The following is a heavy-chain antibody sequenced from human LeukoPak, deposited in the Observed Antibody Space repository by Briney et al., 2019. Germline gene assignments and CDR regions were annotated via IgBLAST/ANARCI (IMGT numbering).Heavy chain of an antibody. CDR1: GFTFSSYA. J-gene: IGHJ4*02. Sequence: SGGSLRLSCAASGFTFSSYAMNWVRQAPGKGLEWVSYISSSGSTIYYADSVKGRFTISRDNAKNSLYLQMNSLRAEDTAVYYCARAGYYYDSSGYWPSGDYWGQGTLVTVSS. CDR3: ARAGYYYDSSGYWPSGDY. D-gene: IGHD3-22*01. V-gene: IGHV3-48*03. CDR2: ISSSGSTI.